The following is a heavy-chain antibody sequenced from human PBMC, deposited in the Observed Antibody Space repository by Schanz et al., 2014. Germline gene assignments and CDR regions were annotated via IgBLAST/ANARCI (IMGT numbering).Heavy chain of an antibody. CDR2: INPSGGST. Sequence: QVQLVQSGAEVKKPGSSVKVSCTASGGTFSSYTISWIRQAPGQGLEWMGMINPSGGSTTYAQKFQDRVTVTRDTSTSTVYMELSSLRSEDTAVYYCARDGVDAAAGGNYWGQGTLVTVSS. V-gene: IGHV1-46*03. CDR3: ARDGVDAAAGGNY. D-gene: IGHD6-13*01. J-gene: IGHJ4*02. CDR1: GGTFSSYT.